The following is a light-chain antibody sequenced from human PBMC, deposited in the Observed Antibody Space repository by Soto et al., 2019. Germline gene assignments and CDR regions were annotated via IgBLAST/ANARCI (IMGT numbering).Light chain of an antibody. CDR1: SSDVGGYNY. J-gene: IGLJ2*01. Sequence: QSALTQPASVSGSPGQSITISCTGTSSDVGGYNYVSWYQQHPGKAPKLMIYDVSNRPSGVSNRFSGSKSGNTASLTISGLQAEDEADYYCSSYISSSTLAIGGGTQLTVL. CDR3: SSYISSSTLA. CDR2: DVS. V-gene: IGLV2-14*01.